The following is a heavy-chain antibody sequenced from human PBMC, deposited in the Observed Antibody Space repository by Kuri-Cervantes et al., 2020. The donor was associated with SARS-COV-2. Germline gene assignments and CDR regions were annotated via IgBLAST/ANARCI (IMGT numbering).Heavy chain of an antibody. V-gene: IGHV1-18*01. CDR2: ISAYNGNT. CDR1: GCTFTHYG. D-gene: IGHD2-15*01. J-gene: IGHJ3*02. Sequence: AENVPYKDSGCTFTHYGISWVRQAPGQGLEWVGWISAYNGNTNYTQKLQGRVTMTTDTSTSPDYMEPRSLSAEDTAVYYGAKEHGCCRGGSSYGDAFDIWGQGTMVTVSS. CDR3: AKEHGCCRGGSSYGDAFDI.